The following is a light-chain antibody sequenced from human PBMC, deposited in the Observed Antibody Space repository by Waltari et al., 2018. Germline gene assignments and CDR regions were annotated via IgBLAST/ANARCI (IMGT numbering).Light chain of an antibody. CDR1: QSISSW. V-gene: IGKV1-5*03. Sequence: DIQMTQYPSTLSASVGDRVTITCRASQSISSWLAWYQQKPGKAPKLLIYKASSLESGVPSRFSGSGSATEFTLTISSLQPEDFATYYCQQYNSFLYTFGQGTKLEIK. CDR2: KAS. J-gene: IGKJ2*01. CDR3: QQYNSFLYT.